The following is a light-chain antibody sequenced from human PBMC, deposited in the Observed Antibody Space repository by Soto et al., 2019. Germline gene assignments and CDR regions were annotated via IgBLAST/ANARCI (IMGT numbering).Light chain of an antibody. CDR2: DVS. J-gene: IGKJ4*01. Sequence: DIQMTQSPSSVSAAVGDSVTIACQASQDISNSLNWYQQKPGKAPKLLIYDVSNLETGVPSRFSGSGSGTEFTLTISSLQPDDFATYYCQKGGSAPFTFGGGTKVDIK. CDR1: QDISNS. V-gene: IGKV1-33*01. CDR3: QKGGSAPFT.